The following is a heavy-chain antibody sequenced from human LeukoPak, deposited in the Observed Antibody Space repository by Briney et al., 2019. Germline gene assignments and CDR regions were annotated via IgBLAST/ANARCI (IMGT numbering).Heavy chain of an antibody. J-gene: IGHJ3*02. D-gene: IGHD2/OR15-2a*01. CDR2: IIPILGIA. CDR1: GGTFSSYA. V-gene: IGHV1-69*04. Sequence: SVKVSCKASGGTFSSYAISWVRQAPGQGLEWMGRIIPILGIANYAQKFQGRVTITADKSTSTAYMELSSLRSEDTAVYYCARAPGIFHDAFDIWGQGAMVTVSS. CDR3: ARAPGIFHDAFDI.